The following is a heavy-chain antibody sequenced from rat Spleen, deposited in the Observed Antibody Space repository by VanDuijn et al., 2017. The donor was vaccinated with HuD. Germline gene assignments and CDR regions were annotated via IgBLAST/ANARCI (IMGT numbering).Heavy chain of an antibody. V-gene: IGHV5-25*01. D-gene: IGHD1-1*01. CDR3: ARGLQWPLGNWYFDF. CDR1: GFTFSNYY. CDR2: ISTGGGNT. J-gene: IGHJ1*01. Sequence: EVQLVESGGGLVQPGRSMKLSCAALGFTFSNYYMAWVRQAPTTGLEWVASISTGGGNTYYRDSVKGRFTISRDNAKSTLYLQMDSLRSEDTATYYCARGLQWPLGNWYFDFWGPGTMVTVSS.